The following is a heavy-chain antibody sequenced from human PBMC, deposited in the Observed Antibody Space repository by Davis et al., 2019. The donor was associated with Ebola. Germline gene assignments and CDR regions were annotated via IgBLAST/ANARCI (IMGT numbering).Heavy chain of an antibody. V-gene: IGHV3-9*01. J-gene: IGHJ4*02. CDR1: GFTFSRYS. CDR2: ISWNSGSI. Sequence: SLKISCAASGFTFSRYSMNWVRQAPGKGLEWVSGISWNSGSIGYADSVKGRFTISRDNAKNSLYLQMNNLRTEDTALYYCARDRARLGWYYFDYWGQGSLVTVSS. CDR3: ARDRARLGWYYFDY. D-gene: IGHD7-27*01.